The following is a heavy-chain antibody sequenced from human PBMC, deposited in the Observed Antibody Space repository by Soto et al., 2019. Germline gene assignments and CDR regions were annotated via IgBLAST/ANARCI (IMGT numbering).Heavy chain of an antibody. CDR2: ISAGGGGT. Sequence: GGSLRLSCAGSGFTLTRSAVSWVRQAPGKGLEWVSGISAGGGGTYYADSVKGRFTISRDISKNTVYLQMNGLRVEDTAVYYCAKDMGQWVETFDYWGQGTLVTVSS. V-gene: IGHV3-23*01. CDR1: GFTLTRSA. CDR3: AKDMGQWVETFDY. J-gene: IGHJ4*01. D-gene: IGHD6-19*01.